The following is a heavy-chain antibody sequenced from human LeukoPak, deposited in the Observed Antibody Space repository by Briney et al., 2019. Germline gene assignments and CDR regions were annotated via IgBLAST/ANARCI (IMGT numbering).Heavy chain of an antibody. CDR3: ARHWCTSTSCYSLFDY. V-gene: IGHV4-39*01. J-gene: IGHJ4*02. Sequence: PSETLSLTCTVSGGSISSSSYYWGWIRQPPGKGLEWVGSINYSGSTYYNPSLKSRATISIDTSKNQFSLNLSSVTAADMAVYYCARHWCTSTSCYSLFDYWGQGTLVTVSS. CDR1: GGSISSSSYY. D-gene: IGHD2-2*01. CDR2: INYSGST.